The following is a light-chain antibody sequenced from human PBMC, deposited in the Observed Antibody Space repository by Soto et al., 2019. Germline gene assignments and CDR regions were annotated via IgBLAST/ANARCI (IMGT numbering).Light chain of an antibody. V-gene: IGLV2-8*01. CDR3: SSYAGSNNYV. CDR2: GVT. Sequence: QSVLPQPPSASGSPGQSVTISCTGTSSDVGGYNYVSWYQQHPGKAPKLMIYGVTKRPSGVPDRFSGSKSGNTASLTVSGLQAEDEAYYYCSSYAGSNNYVFGTGNKLTVL. J-gene: IGLJ1*01. CDR1: SSDVGGYNY.